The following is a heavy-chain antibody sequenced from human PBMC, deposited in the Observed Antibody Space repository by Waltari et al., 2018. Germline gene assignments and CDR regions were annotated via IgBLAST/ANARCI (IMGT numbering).Heavy chain of an antibody. CDR1: GYTFTSYG. Sequence: QVQLVQSGNEVKKPGASVKVSCKASGYTFTSYGSSWVRQAPGQGLEWMGWISVFNGHTNYAQRLQGRVSMTADTSTSTSYMELRSLISDDTAVYYCARVPHRSTGWLQAPYNFDFWGQGTLVTVSS. V-gene: IGHV1-18*01. CDR3: ARVPHRSTGWLQAPYNFDF. CDR2: ISVFNGHT. J-gene: IGHJ4*02. D-gene: IGHD6-19*01.